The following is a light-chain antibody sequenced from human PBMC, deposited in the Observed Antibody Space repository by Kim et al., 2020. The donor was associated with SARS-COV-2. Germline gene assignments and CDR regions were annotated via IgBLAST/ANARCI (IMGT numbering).Light chain of an antibody. Sequence: GTSVTISCTGASYDIGDYNYVSWYQQHPGKAPQLLIYEVTKRPSGVSDRFSGSKAGDTASLPVAGLQAEDEADYYCSSYAGNNNLLFGGGTQLTVL. CDR3: SSYAGNNNLL. CDR2: EVT. J-gene: IGLJ2*01. V-gene: IGLV2-8*01. CDR1: SYDIGDYNY.